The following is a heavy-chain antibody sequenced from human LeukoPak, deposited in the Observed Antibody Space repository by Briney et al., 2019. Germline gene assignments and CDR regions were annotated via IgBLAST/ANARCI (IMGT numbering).Heavy chain of an antibody. V-gene: IGHV4-61*02. CDR1: GGSISSGSYY. CDR2: IYTSGST. J-gene: IGHJ3*02. CDR3: ARDTKGAFDI. D-gene: IGHD2-2*01. Sequence: SETLSLTCTVSGGSISSGSYYWRWIRQPAGKGLEWIGRIYTSGSTNYNPSLKSRVTISVDTSKNQFSLKLSSVTAADTAVYYCARDTKGAFDIWGQGTMVTVSS.